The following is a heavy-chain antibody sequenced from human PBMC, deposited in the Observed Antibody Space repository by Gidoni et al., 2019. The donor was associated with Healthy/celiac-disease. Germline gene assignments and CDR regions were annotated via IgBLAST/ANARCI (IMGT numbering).Heavy chain of an antibody. CDR2: IYYSGST. J-gene: IGHJ4*02. V-gene: IGHV4-39*07. D-gene: IGHD2-15*01. CDR3: ARVEGYCSGGSCYSFDY. CDR1: GCSISSSSYY. Sequence: QLQLQESGPGLVKPSETLSLTCTVSGCSISSSSYYWGWIRQPPGKGLEWIGSIYYSGSTYYNPSLKSRVTISVDTSKNQFPLKLSSVTAADTAVYYCARVEGYCSGGSCYSFDYWGQGTLVTVSS.